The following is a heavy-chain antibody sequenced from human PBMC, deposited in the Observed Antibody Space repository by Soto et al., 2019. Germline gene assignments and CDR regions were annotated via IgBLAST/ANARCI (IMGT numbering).Heavy chain of an antibody. D-gene: IGHD2-2*01. J-gene: IGHJ4*02. V-gene: IGHV1-2*04. CDR3: ARDLGYCTTAGCYAFDS. Sequence: GASVKVSCKASGYTFTGYYMHWGRQAPGQGLEWMGWINPNSGGTNYAQKFQGWVTMTRDTSISTAYMELSRLRSDDTAVYYCARDLGYCTTAGCYAFDSWGQGTLVTVSS. CDR1: GYTFTGYY. CDR2: INPNSGGT.